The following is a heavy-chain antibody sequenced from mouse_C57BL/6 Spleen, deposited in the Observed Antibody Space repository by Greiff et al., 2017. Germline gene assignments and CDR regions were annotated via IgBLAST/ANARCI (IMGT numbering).Heavy chain of an antibody. Sequence: EVQGVESGGGLVKPGGSLKLSCAASGFTFSSYAMSWVRQTPEKRLEWVATISDGGSYTYYPDNVKGRFTISRDNAKNNLYLQMSHLKSEDTAMYYCARDPPYYGSSYFDYWGQGTTLTVSS. CDR1: GFTFSSYA. V-gene: IGHV5-4*01. J-gene: IGHJ2*01. CDR3: ARDPPYYGSSYFDY. CDR2: ISDGGSYT. D-gene: IGHD1-1*01.